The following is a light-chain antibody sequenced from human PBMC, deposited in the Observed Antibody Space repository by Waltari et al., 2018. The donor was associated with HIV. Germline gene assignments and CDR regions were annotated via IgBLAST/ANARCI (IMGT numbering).Light chain of an antibody. CDR2: AAT. V-gene: IGKV1-12*01. CDR3: QQANSFPHS. Sequence: DIQVTQSPSSVSASVGDRITITCRASQAISNWLAWYQQKPGKAPKLLICAATILQRGVPSRFSGSGSGTDFTLTISSLQPEDSATYYCQQANSFPHSFGQGTKLQIK. J-gene: IGKJ2*01. CDR1: QAISNW.